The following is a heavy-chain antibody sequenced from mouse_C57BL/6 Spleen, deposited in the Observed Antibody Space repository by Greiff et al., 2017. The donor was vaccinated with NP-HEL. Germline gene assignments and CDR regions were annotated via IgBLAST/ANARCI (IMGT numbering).Heavy chain of an antibody. CDR1: GYAFSSYW. V-gene: IGHV1-80*01. Sequence: VKLVESGAELVKPGASVKISCKASGYAFSSYWMNWVKQRPGKGLEWIGQIYPGDGDTNYNGKFKGKATLTADKSSSTAYMQLSSLTSEDSAVYFCARDDYSKSGFAYWGQGTLVTVSA. CDR3: ARDDYSKSGFAY. D-gene: IGHD2-5*01. J-gene: IGHJ3*01. CDR2: IYPGDGDT.